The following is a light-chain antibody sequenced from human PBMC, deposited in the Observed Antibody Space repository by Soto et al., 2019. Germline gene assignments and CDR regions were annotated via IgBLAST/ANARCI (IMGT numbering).Light chain of an antibody. Sequence: EIVLTQSPGALSLSPGERATLSCRASQGLTSPSLAWYQQSPGQAPRLLISDVSSRATGIPDRFSVSGSGTDFTLTISRLAPEDFAVYYCQQYGCSPPHTFGPGTKVDVK. V-gene: IGKV3-20*01. J-gene: IGKJ3*01. CDR2: DVS. CDR3: QQYGCSPPHT. CDR1: QGLTSPS.